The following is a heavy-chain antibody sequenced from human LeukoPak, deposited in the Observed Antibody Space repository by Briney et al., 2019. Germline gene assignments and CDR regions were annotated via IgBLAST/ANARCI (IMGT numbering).Heavy chain of an antibody. Sequence: GGSLRLSCAASGLTFSNYAMNWVRQAPGKGLDWVSSITGSGDSTYYADSVKGRFTISRDNSRNTLYLQMNSLRAEDTAVYYCARVLSGSWDWFDPWGQGTLVTVSS. V-gene: IGHV3-23*01. CDR1: GLTFSNYA. CDR2: ITGSGDST. D-gene: IGHD3-22*01. J-gene: IGHJ5*02. CDR3: ARVLSGSWDWFDP.